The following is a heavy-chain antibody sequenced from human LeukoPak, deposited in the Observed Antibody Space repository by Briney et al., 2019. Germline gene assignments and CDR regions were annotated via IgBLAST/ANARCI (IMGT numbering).Heavy chain of an antibody. V-gene: IGHV1-18*01. Sequence: ASVKVSCKASGYTFTSYGISWVRQAPGQGLEWMGWISAYNGNTNYAQKLQGRVTMTTDTSTSTAYMELRSLRSDDTAVYYCARVSETHSSGWYGNFDYWGQGTLVTVSS. CDR1: GYTFTSYG. J-gene: IGHJ4*02. CDR2: ISAYNGNT. D-gene: IGHD6-19*01. CDR3: ARVSETHSSGWYGNFDY.